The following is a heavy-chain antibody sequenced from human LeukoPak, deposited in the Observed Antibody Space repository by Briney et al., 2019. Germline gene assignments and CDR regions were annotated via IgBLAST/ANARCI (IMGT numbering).Heavy chain of an antibody. Sequence: SETLSLTCTVSGDSLSRSNSYWGWIRQPPGKGLEWIGSMWFGATTSYDPSLKSRVTISNDPSKNQFSLKLSYVTAADTALYYCARGRRGSYFQDFWGQGTLVTVSS. D-gene: IGHD1-26*01. CDR2: MWFGATT. J-gene: IGHJ4*02. V-gene: IGHV4-39*07. CDR1: GDSLSRSNSY. CDR3: ARGRRGSYFQDF.